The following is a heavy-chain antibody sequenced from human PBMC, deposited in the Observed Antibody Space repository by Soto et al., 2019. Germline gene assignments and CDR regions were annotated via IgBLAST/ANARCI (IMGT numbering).Heavy chain of an antibody. CDR3: AKDMGFVVGAPHSPFDY. D-gene: IGHD1-26*01. J-gene: IGHJ4*02. CDR1: GFTFSSYA. CDR2: ISGSGGST. V-gene: IGHV3-23*01. Sequence: GGSLRLSCAASGFTFSSYAMSWVRQAPGKGLEWVSAISGSGGSTYYADSVKGRFTISRDNSKNTLYLQMNSLRAEDTAVYYCAKDMGFVVGAPHSPFDYWGQGTLVTVSS.